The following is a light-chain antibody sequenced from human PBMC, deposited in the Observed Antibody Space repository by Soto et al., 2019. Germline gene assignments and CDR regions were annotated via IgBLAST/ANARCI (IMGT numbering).Light chain of an antibody. CDR2: DVS. CDR3: SSYTGSSTI. Sequence: QSVLTQPASVSESPGQSITISCTGTINDIGSYKYVSWYQQHPGRAPQLIIYDVSYRPSGVSDRFSGSKSGNTASLTISGLRAEDEADYYCSSYTGSSTIFGGGTKVTVL. J-gene: IGLJ2*01. CDR1: INDIGSYKY. V-gene: IGLV2-14*01.